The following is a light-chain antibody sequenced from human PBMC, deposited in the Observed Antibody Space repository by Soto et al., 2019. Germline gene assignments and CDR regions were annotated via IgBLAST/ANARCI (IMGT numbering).Light chain of an antibody. Sequence: EIVLTQSPGTLSLSPGERASLSCRASDHVPSSSVAWFQQKPGQAPRRLIHSASSRATGIPDRFSGIGYGTDFTLTISRLEPEDFAVYHCQQYGTSPFTLGQGTRLEIK. V-gene: IGKV3-20*01. CDR2: SAS. CDR3: QQYGTSPFT. CDR1: DHVPSSS. J-gene: IGKJ5*01.